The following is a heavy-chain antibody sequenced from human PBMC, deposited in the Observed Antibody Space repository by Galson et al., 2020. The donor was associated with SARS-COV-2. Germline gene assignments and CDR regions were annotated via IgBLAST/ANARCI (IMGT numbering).Heavy chain of an antibody. CDR1: GYTFTDYY. CDR2: FNPNSGGT. CDR3: ARPPNSRRTGYSGYD. J-gene: IGHJ4*02. V-gene: IGHV1-2*02. D-gene: IGHD5-12*01. Sequence: GESLKISCKASGYTFTDYYIHWVRQAPGQGLEWMGWFNPNSGGTNYAQRFHDRVTMTRDTSISTAYMELSRLRSDDTAVYYCARPPNSRRTGYSGYDWGQGTLVTVSS.